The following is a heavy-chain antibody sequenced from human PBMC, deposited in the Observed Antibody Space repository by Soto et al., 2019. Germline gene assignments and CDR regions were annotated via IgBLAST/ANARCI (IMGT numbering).Heavy chain of an antibody. J-gene: IGHJ5*02. Sequence: QVQLVQSGAEVQKPGSSVKVSCKASGGTFSSYAISWVRQAPGQGLEWMGGIIPIFGTANYAQKFQGRVTITADESTSTAYMELSSLRSEDTAVYYCAREALGYCSGGSCYSTLNNWFDPWGQGTLVTVSS. CDR1: GGTFSSYA. CDR2: IIPIFGTA. D-gene: IGHD2-15*01. V-gene: IGHV1-69*01. CDR3: AREALGYCSGGSCYSTLNNWFDP.